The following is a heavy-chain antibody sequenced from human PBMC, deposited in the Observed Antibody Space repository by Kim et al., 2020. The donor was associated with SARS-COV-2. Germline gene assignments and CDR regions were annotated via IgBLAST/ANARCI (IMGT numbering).Heavy chain of an antibody. CDR1: GFTFSNYG. CDR2: LSSDGSDK. D-gene: IGHD3-16*02. CDR3: VSDDYIGGSVRSTYYFGMDV. Sequence: GGSLRLSCEGSGFTFSNYGMHWVRQAPGKGLEWVAVLSSDGSDKYYEDSMEGRFTISRDNSRNTLYLQMNNLRAEDRAIYYCVSDDYIGGSVRSTYYFGMDVWGQGTTVTVSS. V-gene: IGHV3-33*05. J-gene: IGHJ6*02.